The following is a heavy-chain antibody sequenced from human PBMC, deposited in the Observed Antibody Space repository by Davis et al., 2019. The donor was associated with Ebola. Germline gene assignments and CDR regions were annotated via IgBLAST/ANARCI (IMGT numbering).Heavy chain of an antibody. J-gene: IGHJ4*02. V-gene: IGHV3-7*01. CDR2: IKQDGSDK. D-gene: IGHD3-10*01. CDR1: GFTFSSFW. Sequence: PGGSLRLSCAAPGFTFSSFWMSWVRQAPGKGLEWVANIKQDGSDKYYMDSVKGRFTVSRDNAKNSLYLQMNTLRAEDTAVYYCARRYYGSGTYYKDYWGQGTLVTVSS. CDR3: ARRYYGSGTYYKDY.